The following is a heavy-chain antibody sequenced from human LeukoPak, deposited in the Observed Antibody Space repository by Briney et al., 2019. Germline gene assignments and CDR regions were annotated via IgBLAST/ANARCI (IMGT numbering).Heavy chain of an antibody. Sequence: SETLSLTCTVSSGSISGDYFGAWIRQAPGKGLVWVGSVYSPVRSHYNPSLQSRVSMSLDTSKSQFSLRLSYVTAADTALYFCGRLLGAARTDYFDSWGQGIMVTVSS. J-gene: IGHJ4*02. CDR2: VYSPVRS. D-gene: IGHD1-1*01. V-gene: IGHV4-39*01. CDR3: GRLLGAARTDYFDS. CDR1: SGSISGDYF.